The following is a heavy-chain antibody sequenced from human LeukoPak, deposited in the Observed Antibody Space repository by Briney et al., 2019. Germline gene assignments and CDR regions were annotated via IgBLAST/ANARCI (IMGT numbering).Heavy chain of an antibody. CDR1: GFTFSSYA. CDR3: AKDQGVYYYGSGSYSIDY. D-gene: IGHD3-10*01. J-gene: IGHJ4*02. V-gene: IGHV3-23*01. CDR2: ISGSGGST. Sequence: PGGSLRLSCAASGFTFSSYAMSWVRQAPGKGLEWVSAISGSGGSTYYADSVKGRFTISRDNSKNTLYLQMNSLRAEDTAVYYCAKDQGVYYYGSGSYSIDYWGQGTLVTVSS.